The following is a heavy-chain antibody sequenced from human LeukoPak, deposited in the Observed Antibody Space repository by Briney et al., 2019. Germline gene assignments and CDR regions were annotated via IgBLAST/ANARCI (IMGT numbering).Heavy chain of an antibody. CDR2: INHSGST. J-gene: IGHJ5*02. CDR3: ARVWIQSNWFDP. V-gene: IGHV4-34*01. Sequence: PSETLSLTCAVYGGSFSGYYWSWIRQPPGKGLEWIGEINHSGSTNYNPSLKSRVTISVDTSKNQFSLKLSSVTAADTAVYYCARVWIQSNWFDPGGQGTLVTVSS. D-gene: IGHD5-18*01. CDR1: GGSFSGYY.